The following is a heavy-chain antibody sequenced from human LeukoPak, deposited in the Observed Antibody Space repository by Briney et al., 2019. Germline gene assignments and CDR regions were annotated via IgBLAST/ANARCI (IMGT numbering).Heavy chain of an antibody. CDR3: ARRATNSRITMVRGVIVAANNHHFDY. CDR2: INHSGST. CDR1: GGSFSGYY. Sequence: SETPSLTCAVYGGSFSGYYWSWLRQPPGKGLEWIGEINHSGSTNYNPSLKSRVTISVDTSKNQFSLKLSSVTAADTAVYYCARRATNSRITMVRGVIVAANNHHFDYWGQGTLVTVSS. V-gene: IGHV4-34*01. J-gene: IGHJ4*02. D-gene: IGHD3-10*01.